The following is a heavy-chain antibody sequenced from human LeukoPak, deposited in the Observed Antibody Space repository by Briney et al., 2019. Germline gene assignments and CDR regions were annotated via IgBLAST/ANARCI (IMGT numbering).Heavy chain of an antibody. V-gene: IGHV3-11*01. D-gene: IGHD2-8*01. J-gene: IGHJ5*02. CDR1: GFTFSDYY. CDR3: AKMLYGRPNNWFDP. Sequence: GGSLRLSCAASGFTFSDYYMSWIRQAPGKGLEWVSYISSSGSTIYYADSVRGRFTISRDNAKNSLYLQMNSLRAEDTAVYYCAKMLYGRPNNWFDPWGQGTLVTVSS. CDR2: ISSSGSTI.